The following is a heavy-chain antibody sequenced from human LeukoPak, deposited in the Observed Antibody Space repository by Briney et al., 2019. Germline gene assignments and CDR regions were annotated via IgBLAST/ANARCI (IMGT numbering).Heavy chain of an antibody. J-gene: IGHJ1*01. CDR2: IYYSGST. D-gene: IGHD3-22*01. CDR3: AGYYYDSRGYYYGYLQH. V-gene: IGHV4-59*08. CDR1: GGSISSYY. Sequence: PSETLSLTCTVSGGSISSYYWSWIRQPPGKGLEWIGYIYYSGSTNYNPSLKSRVTISVDTSKNQFSLSLSSVTAADTDIYCCAGYYYDSRGYYYGYLQHWGQGTLVTVPS.